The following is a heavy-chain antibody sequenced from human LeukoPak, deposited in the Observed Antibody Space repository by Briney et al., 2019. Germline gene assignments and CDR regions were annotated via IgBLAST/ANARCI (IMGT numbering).Heavy chain of an antibody. CDR2: IIPIFGTA. V-gene: IGHV1-69*05. CDR1: GGTFSSYA. CDR3: ARGAGYTPFFDY. J-gene: IGHJ4*02. Sequence: SVKVSCKASGGTFSSYAISWVRQAPGQGLEWMGGIIPIFGTANYAQKFQGRVTITTDESTSTAYMELSSLRSEDTAVYYCARGAGYTPFFDYWGQGTLVTVSS. D-gene: IGHD5-24*01.